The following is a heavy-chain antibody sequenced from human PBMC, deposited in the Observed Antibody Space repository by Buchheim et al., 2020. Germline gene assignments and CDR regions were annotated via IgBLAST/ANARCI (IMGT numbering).Heavy chain of an antibody. D-gene: IGHD3-10*01. CDR1: GFTFSSYA. Sequence: QVQLVESGGGVVQPGRSLRLSCAASGFTFSSYAMHWVRQAPGKGLEWVAVISYDGSNKYYADSVKGRFTISRDNSKNTLYLQMNSLRAEDTAVYYCAKDGYYYGSGSYYNLRYFDYWGQGTL. V-gene: IGHV3-30*04. J-gene: IGHJ4*02. CDR2: ISYDGSNK. CDR3: AKDGYYYGSGSYYNLRYFDY.